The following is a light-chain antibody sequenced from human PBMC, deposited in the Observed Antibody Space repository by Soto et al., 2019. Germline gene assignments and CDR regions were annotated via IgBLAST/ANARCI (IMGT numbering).Light chain of an antibody. J-gene: IGKJ4*01. V-gene: IGKV1-16*02. CDR3: KQYHSYPLS. CDR1: QDIKNY. Sequence: DIQMTQSPSSLSASVGDTVTITCRASQDIKNYLAWFQQKPGQAPKSLIFAASSLQSGAPSKFIGSGSGTDFTLTISSLQAEDVATYFCKQYHSYPLSFGGGTKVEIK. CDR2: AAS.